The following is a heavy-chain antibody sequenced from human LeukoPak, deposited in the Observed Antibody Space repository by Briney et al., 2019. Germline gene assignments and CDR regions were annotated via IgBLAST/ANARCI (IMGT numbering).Heavy chain of an antibody. CDR1: GGSISSSIYY. D-gene: IGHD2-15*01. J-gene: IGHJ6*04. CDR3: ARLSMLGYCSGGSCSLAMDV. V-gene: IGHV4-39*01. CDR2: MDYSGST. Sequence: SETLSLTCTVSGGSISSSIYYWGWIRQPPGKGLEWIGSMDYSGSTYYNPPLKSRVTISGDTSKNQFSLKLSSVTAADTAVYYCARLSMLGYCSGGSCSLAMDVWGKGTTVTISS.